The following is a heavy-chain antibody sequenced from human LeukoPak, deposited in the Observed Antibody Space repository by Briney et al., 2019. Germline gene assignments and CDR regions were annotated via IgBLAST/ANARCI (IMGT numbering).Heavy chain of an antibody. CDR3: ARPTASRIPYYFDY. D-gene: IGHD2-2*02. Sequence: PSETLSLTCAVSGYSISSGYYWGWIRQPPEKGLEWIGSIYHSGSTYYNPSLKSRVTVSVDTSKNQFSLKLSSVTAADTAVYYCARPTASRIPYYFDYWGQGTLVTVSS. J-gene: IGHJ4*02. CDR2: IYHSGST. V-gene: IGHV4-38-2*01. CDR1: GYSISSGYY.